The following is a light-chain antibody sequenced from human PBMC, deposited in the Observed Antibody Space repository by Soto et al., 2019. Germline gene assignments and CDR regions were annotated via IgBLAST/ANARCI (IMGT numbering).Light chain of an antibody. CDR2: AAC. CDR1: LGISRY. CDR3: QQYYSYLPLT. V-gene: IGKV1-8*01. Sequence: AIRMTESPSSFSASTGDRVTITCRASLGISRYLAWYQQKPGKAPKLLIYAACTLQSGVPSRFSGSGSGTDFTLTISCLQSEDFATYYCQQYYSYLPLTFGGGTKVDIK. J-gene: IGKJ4*01.